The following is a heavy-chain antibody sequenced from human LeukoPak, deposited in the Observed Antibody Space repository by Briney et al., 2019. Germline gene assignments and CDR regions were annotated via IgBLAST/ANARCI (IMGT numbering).Heavy chain of an antibody. Sequence: PSETLFLTCAVYGGSFSGYYWNWIRQPPGKGLEWIGEINQSGSTNYNPSLKSRVMISVDTSKNQFSLKVSSVTAADTAVYSCARGRRVQGVMKKNWFDPWGQGTLVTVSS. D-gene: IGHD3-10*01. CDR2: INQSGST. CDR1: GGSFSGYY. CDR3: ARGRRVQGVMKKNWFDP. J-gene: IGHJ5*02. V-gene: IGHV4-34*01.